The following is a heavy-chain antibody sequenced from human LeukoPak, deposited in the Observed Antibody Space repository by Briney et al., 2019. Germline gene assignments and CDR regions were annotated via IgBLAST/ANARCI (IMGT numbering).Heavy chain of an antibody. CDR1: GITLSNYG. J-gene: IGHJ4*02. V-gene: IGHV3-23*01. Sequence: GGSLRLSCAVSGITLSNYGMSWVLQAPGKGLEWVAGISGSGGGTTYADSVKGRFTISRDNPKNTLYLQMNSLRAEDTAVYFCAKRGVVIRVILVGFHKEAYYFDSWGQGALVTVSS. CDR3: AKRGVVIRVILVGFHKEAYYFDS. CDR2: ISGSGGGT. D-gene: IGHD3-22*01.